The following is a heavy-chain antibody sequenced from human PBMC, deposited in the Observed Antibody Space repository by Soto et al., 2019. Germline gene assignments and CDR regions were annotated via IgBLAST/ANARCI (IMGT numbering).Heavy chain of an antibody. J-gene: IGHJ3*02. Sequence: ASVKVSCKASGYTFTSYGISWVRQAPGQGLEWMGWISAYNGNTNYAQKLQGRVTMTADESTSTAYMELSSLRSEDTAVYYCARDQDIVVVPAAMASPDAFDIWGQGTMVTVS. CDR2: ISAYNGNT. V-gene: IGHV1-18*01. CDR3: ARDQDIVVVPAAMASPDAFDI. D-gene: IGHD2-2*01. CDR1: GYTFTSYG.